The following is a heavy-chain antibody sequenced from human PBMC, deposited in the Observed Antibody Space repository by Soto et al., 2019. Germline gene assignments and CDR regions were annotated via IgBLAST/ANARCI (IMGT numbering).Heavy chain of an antibody. CDR3: ARVTKEKWLVKWFDP. J-gene: IGHJ5*02. CDR1: RFNFNMYA. D-gene: IGHD6-19*01. CDR2: ISKDGSTK. V-gene: IGHV3-30-3*01. Sequence: QEHLVESGGGVVQPGRSLRLSCAASRFNFNMYAMHWVRQAPSKGLEWVALISKDGSTKYYADSVKGRFTISRDNAKNTLFLQMDSLRPDDTAAYYCARVTKEKWLVKWFDPWGQGTLVTVSS.